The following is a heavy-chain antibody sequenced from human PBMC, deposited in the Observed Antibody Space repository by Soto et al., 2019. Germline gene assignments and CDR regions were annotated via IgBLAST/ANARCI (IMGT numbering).Heavy chain of an antibody. CDR1: GFTFDDYS. D-gene: IGHD6-13*01. CDR3: VKDESINWYSGHFRH. V-gene: IGHV3-9*01. CDR2: INRNSGSI. J-gene: IGHJ1*01. Sequence: GESLRLSWAASGFTFDDYSMHWVRQVPGKCLEWVSGINRNSGSIGYGNSVKGRFAISRDNDKNSLHLQMNSLSAEDTAFYYCVKDESINWYSGHFRHWGQGTLVTVSS.